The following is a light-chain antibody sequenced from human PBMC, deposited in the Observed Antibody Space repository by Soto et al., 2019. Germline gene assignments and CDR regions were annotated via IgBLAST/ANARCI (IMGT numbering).Light chain of an antibody. CDR3: QQYGSSFT. CDR2: GAS. V-gene: IGKV3-20*01. J-gene: IGKJ3*01. Sequence: EIVLTQSPGTLSLSPGERATLSCRASQSGSSSYLAWYQQKPGQAPRLLIYGASSRATGIPDRFSGSGSGTDFTLTISRLEPEDFAVYYCQQYGSSFTFGPGTKVDIK. CDR1: QSGSSSY.